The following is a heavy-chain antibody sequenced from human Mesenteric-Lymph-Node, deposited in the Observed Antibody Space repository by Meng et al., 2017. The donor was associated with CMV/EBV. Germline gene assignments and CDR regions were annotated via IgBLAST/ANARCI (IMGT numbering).Heavy chain of an antibody. CDR1: GGSVSNGDPS. D-gene: IGHD3-10*01. V-gene: IGHV4-30-2*01. CDR2: IFYTGST. Sequence: VCGGSVSNGDPSWSWLRQPPGRGLELLGYIFYTGSTYYNPSLKGRVTMSMDRSKNQFSLKLTSVTAADTAVYYCANDYGSGSYRFDYWGQGTLVTVSS. J-gene: IGHJ4*02. CDR3: ANDYGSGSYRFDY.